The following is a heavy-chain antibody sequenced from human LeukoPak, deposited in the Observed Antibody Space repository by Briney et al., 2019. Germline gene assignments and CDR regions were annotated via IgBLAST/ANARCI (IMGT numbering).Heavy chain of an antibody. D-gene: IGHD3-22*01. V-gene: IGHV3-21*01. J-gene: IGHJ4*02. CDR3: ARVPVYFGSSGYYYNTRNYYFDC. CDR1: GFTFGSYS. CDR2: ISSSSSYI. Sequence: RTGGSLRLSCAASGFTFGSYSMNWVRQAPGKGLEWVSSISSSSSYIYYADSVKGRFTISRDNAKNSLYLQMNSLRAEDTAVYYCARVPVYFGSSGYYYNTRNYYFDCWGQGTLVTVSS.